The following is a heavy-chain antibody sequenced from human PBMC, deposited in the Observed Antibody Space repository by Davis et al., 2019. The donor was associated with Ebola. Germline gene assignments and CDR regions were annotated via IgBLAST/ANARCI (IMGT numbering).Heavy chain of an antibody. V-gene: IGHV1-8*01. J-gene: IGHJ4*02. CDR2: MNPNSGNT. CDR3: ARAEHDGQIAVADTGY. D-gene: IGHD6-19*01. CDR1: GYTFTNYD. Sequence: ASVTVSCKASGYTFTNYDINWVRQATGQGLEWMGWMNPNSGNTGYAQKFQGRVTMTRNTSISTAYMELSRMRSDDTAVYYCARAEHDGQIAVADTGYWGQGTLVTVSS.